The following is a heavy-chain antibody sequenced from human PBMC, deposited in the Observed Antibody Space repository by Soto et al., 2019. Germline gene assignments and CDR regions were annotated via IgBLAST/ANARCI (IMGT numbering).Heavy chain of an antibody. J-gene: IGHJ4*02. CDR3: TRPRYNYGRVDY. D-gene: IGHD5-18*01. CDR2: ISHSGST. Sequence: SETLSLTCSVSGDSITSGSFFWGWVRQPPGKGLAWIGSISHSGSTYYNPSLKSRVTISMDRSRNQFSLNLSSVNDADTAVYYCTRPRYNYGRVDYWGQGXLVTVYS. V-gene: IGHV4-39*01. CDR1: GDSITSGSFF.